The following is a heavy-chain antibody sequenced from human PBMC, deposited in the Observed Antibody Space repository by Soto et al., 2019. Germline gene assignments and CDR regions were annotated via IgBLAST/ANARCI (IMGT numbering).Heavy chain of an antibody. J-gene: IGHJ4*02. V-gene: IGHV5-51*01. CDR3: ARRRGSGGTDY. D-gene: IGHD3-16*01. CDR1: GYSFTSYW. Sequence: PGESLKISCQGSGYSFTSYWIGWVRQMPGKGLEWMGIIYARDSDTRYSPSFQGQVTISVDTSISTAYLQWSSLKASDTAMYYCARRRGSGGTDYWGQGTLVTAPQ. CDR2: IYARDSDT.